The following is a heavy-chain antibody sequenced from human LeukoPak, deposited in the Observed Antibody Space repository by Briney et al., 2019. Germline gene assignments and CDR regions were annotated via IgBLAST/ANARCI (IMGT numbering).Heavy chain of an antibody. Sequence: GGSLRLSCAASGFTFASYAMNWVRQAPGKGLEWVSAISGSSDNTYYAGSVKGRFTISRDNSKNTLYLQMNSLRAEDAAVYYCASHYDFWSGHEYWGQGTLVTVSS. V-gene: IGHV3-23*01. CDR3: ASHYDFWSGHEY. D-gene: IGHD3-3*01. CDR1: GFTFASYA. CDR2: ISGSSDNT. J-gene: IGHJ4*02.